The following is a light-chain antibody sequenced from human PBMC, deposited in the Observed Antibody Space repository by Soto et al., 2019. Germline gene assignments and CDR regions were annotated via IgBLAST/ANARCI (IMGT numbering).Light chain of an antibody. V-gene: IGKV3-20*01. J-gene: IGKJ1*01. CDR3: QQYGSSPRT. CDR1: QSVSSSY. CDR2: GAS. Sequence: EIVLTQSPATLSVSRGETSTLCCRSSQSVSSSYLAWYQQKPGQAPRLLIYGASSRATGIPDRFSGSGSGTDFTLTISRLEPEDFAVYYCQQYGSSPRTFGQGTKVDIK.